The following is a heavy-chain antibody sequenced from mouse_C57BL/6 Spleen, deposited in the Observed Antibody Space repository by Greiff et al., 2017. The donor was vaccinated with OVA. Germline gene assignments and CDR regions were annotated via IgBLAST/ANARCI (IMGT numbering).Heavy chain of an antibody. Sequence: VQLKQSGPSLVRPSQTLSLTCTVTGFSINSDCYWIWIRQFPGNKLEYIGYTFYSGITYYNPSLESRTYITRDTSKNQFSLKLSSGTTEDTATYYWAREWEFYYHAKDYWGPGTSVTVSP. CDR1: GFSINSDCY. CDR3: AREWEFYYHAKDY. D-gene: IGHD4-1*01. V-gene: IGHV3-3*01. J-gene: IGHJ4*01. CDR2: TFYSGIT.